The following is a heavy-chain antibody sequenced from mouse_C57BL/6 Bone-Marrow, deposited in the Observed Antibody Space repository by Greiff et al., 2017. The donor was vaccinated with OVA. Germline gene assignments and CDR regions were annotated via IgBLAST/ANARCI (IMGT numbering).Heavy chain of an antibody. CDR1: GYTFTSYW. D-gene: IGHD1-1*01. J-gene: IGHJ1*03. CDR2: IDPSDSYT. CDR3: AREPVTTVVAWDWYVDV. V-gene: IGHV1-69*01. Sequence: QVQLKQPGAELVMPGASVKLSCKASGYTFTSYWMHWVKQRPGQGLEWIGEIDPSDSYTYYHQKFKGKSTLTVDKSSSTAYMQLSSLTSEDDAVYYCAREPVTTVVAWDWYVDVWGTGTTVTVSS.